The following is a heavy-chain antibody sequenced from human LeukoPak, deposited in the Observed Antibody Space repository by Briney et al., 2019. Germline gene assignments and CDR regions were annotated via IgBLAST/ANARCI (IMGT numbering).Heavy chain of an antibody. CDR3: GRIAINANNGMDV. Sequence: QPGGSLRLSCAASGFKFSDHYMDWVRQAPGKGVEGGGRSRKKASSYTTEYAASVEGIFTIARDVSASSLYLQMNSLRTEDTAVYYCGRIAINANNGMDVGGQGTTVTVS. V-gene: IGHV3-72*01. CDR1: GFKFSDHY. CDR2: SRKKASSYTT. J-gene: IGHJ6*02. D-gene: IGHD2-21*01.